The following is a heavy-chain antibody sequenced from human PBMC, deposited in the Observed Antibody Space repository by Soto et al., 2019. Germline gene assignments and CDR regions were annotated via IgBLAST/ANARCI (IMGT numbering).Heavy chain of an antibody. V-gene: IGHV4-30-4*01. CDR2: ISSIGST. CDR3: ARGLVSRPYYYHGMDL. J-gene: IGHJ6*02. CDR1: GGSISSGDYL. Sequence: TLSLTCTVSGGSISSGDYLWIWIRQSPGKGLEWIGYISSIGSTYYNPSLKSRVSGSRHTSKNQFSLKLSAVTTTDTAVYYCARGLVSRPYYYHGMDLWGQGTTLT. D-gene: IGHD3-9*01.